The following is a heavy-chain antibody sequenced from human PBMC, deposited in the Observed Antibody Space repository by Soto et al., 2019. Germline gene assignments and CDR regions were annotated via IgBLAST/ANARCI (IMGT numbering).Heavy chain of an antibody. D-gene: IGHD5-18*01. J-gene: IGHJ4*02. Sequence: DSVEGRFTISRDNAKNSLDLQMNSLRAEDTAVYYCAKDGGYSYGPYDYWGQGTLVTVYS. CDR3: AKDGGYSYGPYDY. V-gene: IGHV3-48*01.